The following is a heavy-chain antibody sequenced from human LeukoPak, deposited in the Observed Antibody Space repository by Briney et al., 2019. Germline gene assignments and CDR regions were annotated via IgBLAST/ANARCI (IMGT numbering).Heavy chain of an antibody. CDR3: ARDGYYYDSSGYYYFDAFDI. V-gene: IGHV4-59*01. CDR1: GGSISSYY. J-gene: IGHJ3*02. CDR2: IYYSGST. D-gene: IGHD3-22*01. Sequence: PSETLSLTCTVSGGSISSYYWSWIRQPPGKGLEWIGYIYYSGSTNYNPSLKSRVTISVDTSKNQFSLKLSSVTAADTAVYYCARDGYYYDSSGYYYFDAFDIWGQGTMVTVSS.